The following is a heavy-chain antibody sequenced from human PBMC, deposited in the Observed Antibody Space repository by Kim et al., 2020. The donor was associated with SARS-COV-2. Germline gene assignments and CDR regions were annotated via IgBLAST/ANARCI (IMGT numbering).Heavy chain of an antibody. CDR3: ARYLMITFGGVIEPPGY. CDR1: GFTFSSYW. CDR2: IKQDGSEK. D-gene: IGHD3-16*02. V-gene: IGHV3-7*01. J-gene: IGHJ4*02. Sequence: GGSLRLSCAASGFTFSSYWMGWVRQAPGKGLEWVANIKQDGSEKYYVDSVKGRFTISRDNAKNSLYLQMNSLRAEDTAVYYCARYLMITFGGVIEPPGYWGQGTLVTVSS.